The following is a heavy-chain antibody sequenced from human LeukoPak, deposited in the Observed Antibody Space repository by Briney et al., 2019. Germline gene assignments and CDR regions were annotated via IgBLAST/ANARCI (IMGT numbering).Heavy chain of an antibody. CDR1: GYTFTSYY. CDR2: MNPNSGNT. V-gene: IGHV1-8*03. Sequence: ASVKVSCKASGYTFTSYYINWVRQATGQGLEWMGWMNPNSGNTGYAQKFRGRVTITRHTSINTAYMELSRLRFDDTAVYYCARNKEGKSLDYWGQGNPGHRLL. J-gene: IGHJ4*02. CDR3: ARNKEGKSLDY.